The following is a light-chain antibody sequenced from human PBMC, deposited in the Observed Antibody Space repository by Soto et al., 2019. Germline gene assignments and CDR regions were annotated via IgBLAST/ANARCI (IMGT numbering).Light chain of an antibody. J-gene: IGKJ1*01. CDR2: GAP. CDR3: QQQSHWPPGT. V-gene: IGKV3-11*01. Sequence: EVVLTQSPATLSLSPGERATLSCRASENVRTFVDWYQQKPGQAPRLLIHGAPNRATGIPARFSGSGSGTDFTLTISNLEPEDFEVYYCQQQSHWPPGTFGQGTKVDIK. CDR1: ENVRTF.